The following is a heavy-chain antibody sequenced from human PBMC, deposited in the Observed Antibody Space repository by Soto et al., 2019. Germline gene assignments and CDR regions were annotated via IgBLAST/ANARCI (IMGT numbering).Heavy chain of an antibody. CDR3: ARDILTPLDAFDI. J-gene: IGHJ3*02. CDR1: GYTFTGYD. CDR2: MNPNSGNT. V-gene: IGHV1-8*01. D-gene: IGHD3-9*01. Sequence: ASVKVSCKASGYTFTGYDINWVRQATGQGLEWMGWMNPNSGNTGYAQKFQGRVTMTRNNSISTAYMELSSLRSEDTAVYYCARDILTPLDAFDIWGQGTMVTVSS.